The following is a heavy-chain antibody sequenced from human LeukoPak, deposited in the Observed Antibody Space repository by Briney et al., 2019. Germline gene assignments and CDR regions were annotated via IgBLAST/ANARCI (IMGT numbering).Heavy chain of an antibody. Sequence: GGSLRLSCAASGFTFSSYSMNWVRQAPGKGREWVSYISSSGDTISYADSVKGRFTISRDNAKNSLYLQMNSLRAEDTAVYYCARENLWFGEYGVYFDYWGQGTLVTVSS. CDR2: ISSSGDTI. J-gene: IGHJ4*02. CDR3: ARENLWFGEYGVYFDY. V-gene: IGHV3-48*04. D-gene: IGHD3-10*01. CDR1: GFTFSSYS.